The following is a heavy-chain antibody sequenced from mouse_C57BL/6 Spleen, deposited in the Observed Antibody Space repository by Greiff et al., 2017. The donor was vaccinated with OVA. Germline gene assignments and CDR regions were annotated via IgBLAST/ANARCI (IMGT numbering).Heavy chain of an antibody. CDR3: ARSQVVAGRGFAY. V-gene: IGHV1-64*01. CDR1: GYTFTSYW. J-gene: IGHJ3*01. Sequence: QVQLQQPGAELVKPGASVKLSCKASGYTFTSYWMHWVKQRPGQGLEWIGMIHPNSGSTNYNEKFKSKATLTADKSSSTAYMQLSSLTSEDSAVYYCARSQVVAGRGFAYWGQGTLVTVSA. D-gene: IGHD1-1*01. CDR2: IHPNSGST.